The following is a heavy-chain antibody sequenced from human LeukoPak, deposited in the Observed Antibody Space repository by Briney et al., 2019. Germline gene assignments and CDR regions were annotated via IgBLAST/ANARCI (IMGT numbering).Heavy chain of an antibody. D-gene: IGHD2-2*01. CDR3: AWEDIVVVPAAHYGV. CDR1: GFTFSSYA. Sequence: PGRSLRLSCAASGFTFSSYAMHWVRQAPGKGLEWVAVISYDGSNKYYADSVKGRFTISRDNSKNTLYLQMNSLRAEDTAVYYCAWEDIVVVPAAHYGVWGQGTLVTVSS. J-gene: IGHJ4*02. V-gene: IGHV3-30-3*01. CDR2: ISYDGSNK.